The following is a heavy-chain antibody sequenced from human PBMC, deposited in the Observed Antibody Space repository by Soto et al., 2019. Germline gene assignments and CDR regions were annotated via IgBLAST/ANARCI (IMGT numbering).Heavy chain of an antibody. CDR2: ISAYNGNT. CDR3: ARHQVVTMIVVAPLGY. CDR1: GYTFTSYG. J-gene: IGHJ4*02. Sequence: ASVKVSCKASGYTFTSYGISWVRQAPGQGLEWMGWISAYNGNTNYAQKLQGRVTMTTDTSTSTAYMELRSLRSDDTAVYYCARHQVVTMIVVAPLGYWGQGTLVTVSS. D-gene: IGHD3-22*01. V-gene: IGHV1-18*04.